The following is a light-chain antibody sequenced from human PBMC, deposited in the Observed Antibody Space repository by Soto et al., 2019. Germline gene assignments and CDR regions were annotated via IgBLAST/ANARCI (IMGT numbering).Light chain of an antibody. J-gene: IGKJ2*03. CDR3: QQRSSGYS. Sequence: EIVLTQSPATLSLSPGERATLSCRASQSIGSYLAWYQQKPGRAPRLLIYDASNRASGLPARFSGSGSGTDFTLTISSLEPEDFAVYYCQQRSSGYSFGQGTELEIK. CDR2: DAS. CDR1: QSIGSY. V-gene: IGKV3-11*01.